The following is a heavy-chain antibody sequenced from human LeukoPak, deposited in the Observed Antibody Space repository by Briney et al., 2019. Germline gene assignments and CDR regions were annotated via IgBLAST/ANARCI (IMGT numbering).Heavy chain of an antibody. CDR1: GFTFSSYS. J-gene: IGHJ6*02. V-gene: IGHV3-21*03. D-gene: IGHD2-21*02. CDR2: ISSSSSYI. Sequence: GGSLRPSCAASGFTFSSYSMNWVRQAPGKGLEWVSSISSSSSYIYYADSVKGRFTISRDNAKNSLYLQMNSLRAEDTAVYYCARDLVVTAKGHVWGQGTTVTVSS. CDR3: ARDLVVTAKGHV.